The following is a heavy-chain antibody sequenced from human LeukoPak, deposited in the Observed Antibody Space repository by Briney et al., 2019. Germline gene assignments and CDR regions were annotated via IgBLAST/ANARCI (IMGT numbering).Heavy chain of an antibody. CDR2: IIPIFGTA. Sequence: SVKVSCKASGGTFSSYAISWVRQAPGQGLEWMGGIIPIFGTANYAQKFQGRVTITADESTSTAYMELSSLRSEDTAVYYCAIPVDIVATTHPGYSDYWGQGTLVTVSS. CDR3: AIPVDIVATTHPGYSDY. CDR1: GGTFSSYA. V-gene: IGHV1-69*13. J-gene: IGHJ4*02. D-gene: IGHD5-12*01.